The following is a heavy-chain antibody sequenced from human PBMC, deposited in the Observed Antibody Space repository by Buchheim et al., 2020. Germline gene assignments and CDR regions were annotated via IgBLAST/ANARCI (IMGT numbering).Heavy chain of an antibody. CDR3: ARDRGEGGFFDY. J-gene: IGHJ4*02. D-gene: IGHD2-21*01. Sequence: EVQVVESGGGVMQPGGSLRLSCEVSGFTVYSNYMAWVRQAPGKGLEWVSVVNRDGSTQYTGSVKGRFAISRDNSQNTVHLQMNNLRPEDTAVYFCARDRGEGGFFDYWGQGTL. CDR1: GFTVYSNY. V-gene: IGHV3-53*01. CDR2: VNRDGST.